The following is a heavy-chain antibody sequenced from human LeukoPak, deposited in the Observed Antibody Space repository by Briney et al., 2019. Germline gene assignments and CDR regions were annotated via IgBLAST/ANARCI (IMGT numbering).Heavy chain of an antibody. V-gene: IGHV3-48*03. Sequence: GGSLRLSCAASGFTFSSYEMNWVRQAPGKGLEWVSSISSSGSTIFYADSVKGRFTISGDNAKNSLSLQMNSLRAEGTAVYYCAKDAYSIPFDYWGQGTLVTVSS. CDR3: AKDAYSIPFDY. J-gene: IGHJ4*02. CDR1: GFTFSSYE. D-gene: IGHD2-2*02. CDR2: ISSSGSTI.